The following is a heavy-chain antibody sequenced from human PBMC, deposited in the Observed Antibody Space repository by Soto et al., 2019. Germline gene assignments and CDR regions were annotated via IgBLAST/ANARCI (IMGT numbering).Heavy chain of an antibody. D-gene: IGHD1-26*01. CDR2: ISGYNGNT. V-gene: IGHV1-18*04. Sequence: VASVKVSCKASGYTFTTHGIDWIRQAPGQGLEWMGWISGYNGNTKYAQKLQGRVTMTTDTSTSTVYMELRSLRSDDTAVYFCARDQLGATGDYWGQGTLVTVSS. J-gene: IGHJ4*02. CDR1: GYTFTTHG. CDR3: ARDQLGATGDY.